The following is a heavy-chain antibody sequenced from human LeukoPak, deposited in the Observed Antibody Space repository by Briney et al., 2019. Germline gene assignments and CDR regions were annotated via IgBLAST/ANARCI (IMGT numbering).Heavy chain of an antibody. D-gene: IGHD3-22*01. CDR2: INHSGST. CDR3: AKDRWNYDSSGYVPDL. J-gene: IGHJ2*01. CDR1: GGSFSGYY. Sequence: SETLSLTCAVYGGSFSGYYWSWIRQPPGKGLEWIGEINHSGSTNYNPSLKSRVTISVDTSKNQFSLKLSSVTAADTAVYYCAKDRWNYDSSGYVPDLWGRGTLVTVSS. V-gene: IGHV4-34*01.